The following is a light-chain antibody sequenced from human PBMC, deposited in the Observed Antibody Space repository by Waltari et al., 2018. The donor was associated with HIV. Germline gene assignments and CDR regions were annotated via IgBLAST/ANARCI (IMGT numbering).Light chain of an antibody. CDR1: RNHLFNYTS. Sequence: SALTQPAYVSGFPGQSINIASTGARNHLFNYTSVSWYQQHPAKAPKLILSYVTSPPSGVANRLSASQSGHPASLTSSGLQSDEEADYYRSSYTNNNTLIFGGGTKLTVL. J-gene: IGLJ2*01. CDR3: SSYTNNNTLI. V-gene: IGLV2-14*03. CDR2: YVT.